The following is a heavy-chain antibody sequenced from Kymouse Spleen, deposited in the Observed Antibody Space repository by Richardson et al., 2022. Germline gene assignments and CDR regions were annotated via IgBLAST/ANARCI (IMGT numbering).Heavy chain of an antibody. D-gene: IGHD1-7*01. V-gene: IGHV4-34*01. CDR1: GGSFSGYY. J-gene: IGHJ5*02. Sequence: QVQLQQWGAGLLKPSETLSLTCAVYGGSFSGYYWSWIRQPPGKGLEWIGEINHSGSTNYNPSLKSRVTISVDTSKNQFSLKLSSVTAADTAVYYCARGRTGTTGGWFDPWGQGTLVTVSS. CDR2: INHSGST. CDR3: ARGRTGTTGGWFDP.